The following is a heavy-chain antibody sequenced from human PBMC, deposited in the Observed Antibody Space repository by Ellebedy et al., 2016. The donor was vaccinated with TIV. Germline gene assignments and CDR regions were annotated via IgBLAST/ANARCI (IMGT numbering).Heavy chain of an antibody. Sequence: ASVKVSCKASGGTFSSYAISWVRQAPGQGLEWMGGIIPIFGTANYAQKFQGRVTITADESTSTAYMELSSLRSEDTAVYYCARDRSSSSDPAYYYYYYGMDVWGQGTTVTVSS. V-gene: IGHV1-69*13. D-gene: IGHD6-6*01. CDR2: IIPIFGTA. J-gene: IGHJ6*02. CDR1: GGTFSSYA. CDR3: ARDRSSSSDPAYYYYYYGMDV.